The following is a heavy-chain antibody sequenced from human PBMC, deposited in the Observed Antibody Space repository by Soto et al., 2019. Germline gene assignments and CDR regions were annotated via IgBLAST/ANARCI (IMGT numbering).Heavy chain of an antibody. J-gene: IGHJ5*02. CDR2: IIPILGIA. V-gene: IGHV1-69*04. Sequence: SVKVSCKASGGTFSSYTISWVRQAPGQGLEWMGRIIPILGIANYAQKFQGRVTITADKSTSTAYMELSSLRSEDTAVYYCARDRGVVTPIVSLHNWFDPWGQGTLVTVSS. CDR3: ARDRGVVTPIVSLHNWFDP. D-gene: IGHD3-3*01. CDR1: GGTFSSYT.